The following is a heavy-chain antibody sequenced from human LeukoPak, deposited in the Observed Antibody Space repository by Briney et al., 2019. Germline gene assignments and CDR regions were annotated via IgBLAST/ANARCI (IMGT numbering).Heavy chain of an antibody. Sequence: PGGSLRLSCAASGFTFSSYGMSWVRQAPRKGLEWVSAISGSGGSTYYADSVKGRFTISRDNSKNTLYLQMNSLRAEDTAVYYCAKDDSGWYEWGYYYYYMDVWGKGTTVTISS. D-gene: IGHD6-19*01. V-gene: IGHV3-23*01. CDR2: ISGSGGST. CDR3: AKDDSGWYEWGYYYYYMDV. CDR1: GFTFSSYG. J-gene: IGHJ6*03.